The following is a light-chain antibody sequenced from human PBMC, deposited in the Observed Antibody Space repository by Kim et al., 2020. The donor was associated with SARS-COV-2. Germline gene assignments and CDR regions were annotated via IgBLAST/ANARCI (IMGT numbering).Light chain of an antibody. V-gene: IGKV3-11*01. Sequence: EVVLTQFPATLSLSPGERATLSCRASQSVTGELAWYQQKPGQPPRLLIYDASDRTTGIPARFSGIGSGTDFTLTISSLEPGDTAVYYCQKRSRGPITFGQGTRLEIK. J-gene: IGKJ5*01. CDR2: DAS. CDR3: QKRSRGPIT. CDR1: QSVTGE.